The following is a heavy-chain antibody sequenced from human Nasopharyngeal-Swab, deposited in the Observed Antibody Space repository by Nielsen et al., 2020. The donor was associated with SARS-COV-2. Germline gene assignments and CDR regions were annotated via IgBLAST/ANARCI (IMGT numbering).Heavy chain of an antibody. CDR3: ARQRVAAAGHYYYYYGMDV. D-gene: IGHD6-13*01. V-gene: IGHV4-39*01. Sequence: SETLSLTCTVSGGSISSSSYYWGWIRQPPGKGLEWIGSIYYSGSTYYNPSLKSRVTISVDTSKNQFSLKLSSVTAADTAVYCCARQRVAAAGHYYYYYGMDVWGQGTTVTVSS. J-gene: IGHJ6*02. CDR2: IYYSGST. CDR1: GGSISSSSYY.